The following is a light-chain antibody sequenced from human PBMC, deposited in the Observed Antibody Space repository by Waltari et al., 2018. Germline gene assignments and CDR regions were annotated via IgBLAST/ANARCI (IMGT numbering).Light chain of an antibody. CDR1: SSDIGGYDY. V-gene: IGLV2-14*03. CDR3: SAYAPRSTV. J-gene: IGLJ2*01. Sequence: QSALTQPASVSGSPGQSITISCTGTSSDIGGYDYVRWYQQHPGKAPKLMIYDIIKRPPRVSYRFPCSKSGNTASLTISGVQAEDRADYYISAYAPRSTVFGGGTKLTAL. CDR2: DII.